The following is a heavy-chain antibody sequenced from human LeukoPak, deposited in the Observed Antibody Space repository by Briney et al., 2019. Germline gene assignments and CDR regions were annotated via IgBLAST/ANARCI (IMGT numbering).Heavy chain of an antibody. D-gene: IGHD4-17*01. V-gene: IGHV3-21*01. Sequence: GGSLRLSCAASGFTFSSYSMNWVRQAPGKGPEWVSSISSSSSYIYYAGSVKGRFTISRDNAKNSLYLQMNSLRAEDTAVYYCARGRGYSDKRTRNYFDYWGQGTLVTVSS. CDR2: ISSSSSYI. J-gene: IGHJ4*02. CDR1: GFTFSSYS. CDR3: ARGRGYSDKRTRNYFDY.